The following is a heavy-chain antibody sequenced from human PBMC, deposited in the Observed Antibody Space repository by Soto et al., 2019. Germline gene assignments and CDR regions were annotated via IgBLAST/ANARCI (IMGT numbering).Heavy chain of an antibody. V-gene: IGHV3-23*01. CDR2: ISGSGGST. Sequence: GSLRLSCAAPGFTFCSYAMSWVRQAPGKGLEWVSAISGSGGSTYYADSVKGRFTISRDNSKNTLYLQMNSLRAEDTAVYYCAKAQQWLAVPSDYWGQGTLVTVSS. J-gene: IGHJ4*02. CDR3: AKAQQWLAVPSDY. D-gene: IGHD6-19*01. CDR1: GFTFCSYA.